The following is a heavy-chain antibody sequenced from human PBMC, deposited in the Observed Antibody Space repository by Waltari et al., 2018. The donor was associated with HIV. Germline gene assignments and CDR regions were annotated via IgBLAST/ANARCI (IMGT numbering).Heavy chain of an antibody. J-gene: IGHJ2*01. D-gene: IGHD1-26*01. CDR1: GGSVSSSSYF. CDR2: FYYTGRA. CDR3: ARHALRVGAAYWNFDL. V-gene: IGHV4-39*01. Sequence: QLQLQESGPGLVKPSETLSLTCAVSGGSVSSSSYFWGWISQPPGKGLEWVGRFYYTGRAYYNPSLKSRVTISVDTSKNQFSLKVTSVTAADTAVYYCARHALRVGAAYWNFDLWGRGTLVTVSS.